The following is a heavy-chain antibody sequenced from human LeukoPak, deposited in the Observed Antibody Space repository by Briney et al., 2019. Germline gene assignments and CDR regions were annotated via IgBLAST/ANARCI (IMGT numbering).Heavy chain of an antibody. CDR1: GGTFSSYV. CDR3: ARGDIVVVPAAMMDAFDI. V-gene: IGHV1-69*01. J-gene: IGHJ3*02. Sequence: SVKDSCKASGGTFSSYVISWVRQAPGQRLEWMGGIIPIFGTENYAQKFQGRVTITADESTSTAYMELSSLRSEDTAVYYCARGDIVVVPAAMMDAFDIWGQGTMVTVSS. D-gene: IGHD2-2*01. CDR2: IIPIFGTE.